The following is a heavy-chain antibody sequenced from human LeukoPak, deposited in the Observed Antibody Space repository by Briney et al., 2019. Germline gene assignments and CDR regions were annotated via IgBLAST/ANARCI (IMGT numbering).Heavy chain of an antibody. Sequence: PAGSLRFSCSASGFTINSYDRDWLRQAPGKGLEGVAIIRYDGSNKYYADSVKGRFTISRDNSKNTLYLQMNSLRAEDTAVYYCAKSLGSYYPFDYWGQGTLVTVSS. CDR2: IRYDGSNK. D-gene: IGHD1-26*01. CDR3: AKSLGSYYPFDY. CDR1: GFTINSYD. J-gene: IGHJ4*02. V-gene: IGHV3-30*02.